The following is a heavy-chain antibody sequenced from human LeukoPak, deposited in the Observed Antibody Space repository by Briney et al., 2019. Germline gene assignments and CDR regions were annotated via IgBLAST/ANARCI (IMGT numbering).Heavy chain of an antibody. CDR1: GGTFSSYDFTFTSYA. D-gene: IGHD3-22*01. CDR2: IIPIYGRA. Sequence: SVKVSCKASGGTFSSYDFTFTSYAISWVRQAPGQGLEWMGGIIPIYGRANYAQKFQGRVTMTADESTRTVTMQLSSLRSEDTAVYYCAGFFYDNSNDAFDIWGQGTVVTVS. V-gene: IGHV1-69*13. J-gene: IGHJ3*02. CDR3: AGFFYDNSNDAFDI.